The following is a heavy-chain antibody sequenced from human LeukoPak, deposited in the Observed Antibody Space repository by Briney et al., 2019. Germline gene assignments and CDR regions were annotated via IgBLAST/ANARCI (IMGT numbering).Heavy chain of an antibody. Sequence: GGSLRLSCAGSGFTFSRYAMSWVRQAPGKGLEWVSAISRSGGSTYYADSVKGRSTISRDNSKNTLYLQMSSLRAEDTAIYYCAKPHYYDSTGYEYYYYGMDVWGQGTTVTVSS. CDR2: ISRSGGST. CDR1: GFTFSRYA. V-gene: IGHV3-23*01. D-gene: IGHD3-22*01. CDR3: AKPHYYDSTGYEYYYYGMDV. J-gene: IGHJ6*02.